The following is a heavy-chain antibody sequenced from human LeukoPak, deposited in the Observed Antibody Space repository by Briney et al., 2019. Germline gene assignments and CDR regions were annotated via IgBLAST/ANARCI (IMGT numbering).Heavy chain of an antibody. CDR3: ARDWPYCSSTSCYYYYYYGMDV. J-gene: IGHJ6*02. CDR1: GYTFTGYY. CDR2: INPNSGGT. D-gene: IGHD2-2*01. V-gene: IGHV1-2*02. Sequence: ASVKVSCKASGYTFTGYYMHWVRQAPGQGLEWMGWINPNSGGTNYAQKFQGRVTMTRDTSINTAYMELSRLRSDDTAVYYCARDWPYCSSTSCYYYYYYGMDVWGQGTTVTVSS.